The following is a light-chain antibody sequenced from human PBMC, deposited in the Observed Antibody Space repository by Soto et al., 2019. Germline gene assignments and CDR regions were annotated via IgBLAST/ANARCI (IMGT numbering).Light chain of an antibody. Sequence: EVVLTQSPGTLSLSPGEGATLSCRASQRVTNNYLAWYQQKPGHPPKLLIYGASSRATGIPDRFSGSGSGTYFTLTISKMELEDFAVYFCHQYCSSPRTFGQGTKVEF. CDR3: HQYCSSPRT. V-gene: IGKV3-20*01. CDR1: QRVTNNY. CDR2: GAS. J-gene: IGKJ1*01.